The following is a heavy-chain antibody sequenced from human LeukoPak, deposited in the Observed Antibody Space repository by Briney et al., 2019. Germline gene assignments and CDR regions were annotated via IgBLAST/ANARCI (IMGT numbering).Heavy chain of an antibody. J-gene: IGHJ3*02. CDR1: GGSISSSSYY. CDR3: ARDYGDYPDAFDI. V-gene: IGHV4-39*07. Sequence: KPSETLSLTCTVSGGSISSSSYYWGWIRQPPGKGLEWIGSIYYSGSTYYNPSLKRRVTISVDTSKNQFSLKLSSVTAADTAVYYCARDYGDYPDAFDIWGQGTMVTVSS. D-gene: IGHD4-17*01. CDR2: IYYSGST.